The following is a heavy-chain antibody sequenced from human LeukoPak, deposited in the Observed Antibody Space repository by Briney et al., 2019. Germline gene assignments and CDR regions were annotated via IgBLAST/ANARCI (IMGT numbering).Heavy chain of an antibody. J-gene: IGHJ4*02. CDR3: AKDPGAHDKHFDH. CDR2: IRYDGSNK. V-gene: IGHV3-30*02. Sequence: TGGSLRLSCAVSGFTFSDYAMHWVRQAPGKGLEWVAYIRYDGSNKSYADSVKGRFTISRDSSKNTLYLQMNSLRAEDTAVYYCAKDPGAHDKHFDHWGQGTLVTVSS. CDR1: GFTFSDYA. D-gene: IGHD3-10*01.